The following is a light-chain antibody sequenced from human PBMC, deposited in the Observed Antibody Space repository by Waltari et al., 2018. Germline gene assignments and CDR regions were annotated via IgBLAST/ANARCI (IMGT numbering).Light chain of an antibody. J-gene: IGKJ4*01. Sequence: DIQMTQSPSTLSASVGDPVTITCRASQRVSPWLAWYQQKPGKAPKLLIYQASNLENGVTSRFSGSGSGTEFTLTISSLQPDDFATYYCQQYHSFSVTFGGGTKVEIK. CDR2: QAS. CDR1: QRVSPW. V-gene: IGKV1-5*03. CDR3: QQYHSFSVT.